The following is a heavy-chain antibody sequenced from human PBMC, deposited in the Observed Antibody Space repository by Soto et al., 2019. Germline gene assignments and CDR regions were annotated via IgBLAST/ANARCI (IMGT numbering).Heavy chain of an antibody. CDR3: ARGSGIVALPGELEDVNYDY. CDR2: INESGST. V-gene: IGHV4-34*01. D-gene: IGHD1-1*01. CDR1: GQSFSGHS. Sequence: QVQLQQWGAGLVKPSETLSLSCAVYGQSFSGHSWAWIRQPPGKGLEWIGEINESGSTYYSPSLKSRVTISTDTSKNQFSRKLSSVSAADTAAYFCARGSGIVALPGELEDVNYDYWGQGTLVNVSS. J-gene: IGHJ4*02.